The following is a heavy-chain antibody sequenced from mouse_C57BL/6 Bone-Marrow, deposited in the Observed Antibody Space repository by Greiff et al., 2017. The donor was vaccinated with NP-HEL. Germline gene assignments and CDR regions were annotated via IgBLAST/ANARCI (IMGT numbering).Heavy chain of an antibody. Sequence: VQLQQSGAELVRPGASVKLSCTASGFNIKDDYMHWVKQRPEQGLEWIGWIDPENGNTEYASKFQGKATITADTSSNTAYLQLSSLTSEDTAVYYCTTGYYYGSSYVGYWGQGTTLTVSS. CDR2: IDPENGNT. V-gene: IGHV14-4*01. CDR1: GFNIKDDY. CDR3: TTGYYYGSSYVGY. J-gene: IGHJ2*01. D-gene: IGHD1-1*01.